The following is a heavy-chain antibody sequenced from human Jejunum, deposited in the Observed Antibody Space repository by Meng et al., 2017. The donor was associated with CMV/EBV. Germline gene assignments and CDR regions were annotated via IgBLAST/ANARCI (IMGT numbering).Heavy chain of an antibody. Sequence: TCTVSGYSISNGNYWGWIRQPTGKGLEWIGSIYRSGSTYYNPSLKSRVTISVDTSKNQFSLNLSSVTAADTAVYSCARDATTRFDYWGQGTPVTVSS. CDR3: ARDATTRFDY. V-gene: IGHV4-38-2*02. D-gene: IGHD4-11*01. J-gene: IGHJ4*02. CDR2: IYRSGST. CDR1: GYSISNGNY.